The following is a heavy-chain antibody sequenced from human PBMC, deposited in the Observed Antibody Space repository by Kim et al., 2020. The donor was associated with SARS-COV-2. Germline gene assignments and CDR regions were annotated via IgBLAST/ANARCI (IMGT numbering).Heavy chain of an antibody. CDR1: GFTFSSYG. Sequence: GGSLRLSCAASGFTFSSYGMHWVRQAPGKGLEWVAVIWYDGSNKYYADSVKGRFTISRDNSKNTLYLQMNSLRAEDTAVYYCARGHKKAVYYYYYMDVWGKGTTVTVSS. V-gene: IGHV3-33*01. CDR2: IWYDGSNK. D-gene: IGHD3-10*01. CDR3: ARGHKKAVYYYYYMDV. J-gene: IGHJ6*03.